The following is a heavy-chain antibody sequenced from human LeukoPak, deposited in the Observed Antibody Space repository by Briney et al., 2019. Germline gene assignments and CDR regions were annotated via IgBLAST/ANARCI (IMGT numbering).Heavy chain of an antibody. CDR1: GYTFTSYG. CDR3: ARLLFSSQPSFFNY. Sequence: ASVKVSCKASGYTFTSYGISWVRQAPGQGLEWMGWISAYNGNTNYAQKLQGRVTMTTDTSTSTAYMELRSLRSDDTAVYYCARLLFSSQPSFFNYWGQGTLVTVSS. CDR2: ISAYNGNT. J-gene: IGHJ4*02. D-gene: IGHD6-13*01. V-gene: IGHV1-18*01.